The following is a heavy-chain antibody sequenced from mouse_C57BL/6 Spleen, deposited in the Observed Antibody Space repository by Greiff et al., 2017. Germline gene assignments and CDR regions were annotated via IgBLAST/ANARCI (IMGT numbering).Heavy chain of an antibody. J-gene: IGHJ1*03. D-gene: IGHD1-1*01. CDR3: ATHYGSPYWDFDV. V-gene: IGHV1-82*01. CDR2: IYPGDGDT. CDR1: GYAFSSSW. Sequence: QVQLQQSGPELVKPGASVKISCKASGYAFSSSWMNWVKQRPGKGLEWIGLIYPGDGDTNYNGKFKGKATLTADKSSSTAYMQLSSLTSEDSAVYFCATHYGSPYWDFDVWGTGTTGTVSS.